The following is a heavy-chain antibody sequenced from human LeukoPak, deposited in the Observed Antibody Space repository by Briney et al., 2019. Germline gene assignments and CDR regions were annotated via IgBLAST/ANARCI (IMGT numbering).Heavy chain of an antibody. CDR1: GGSFSGYY. V-gene: IGHV4-34*01. CDR3: ARQKYSSTDNWFDP. Sequence: PSETLSLTCAVYGGSFSGYYWSWIRQPPGKGLEWIGEINHSGSTNYNPSLKSRVTISVDTSKNQFSLKLSSVTAADTAVYYCARQKYSSTDNWFDPWGQGTLVTVSS. J-gene: IGHJ5*02. CDR2: INHSGST. D-gene: IGHD6-13*01.